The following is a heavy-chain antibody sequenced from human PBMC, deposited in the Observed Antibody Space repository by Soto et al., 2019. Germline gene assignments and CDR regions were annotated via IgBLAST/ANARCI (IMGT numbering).Heavy chain of an antibody. CDR3: AEVSAQYYYYGMDV. D-gene: IGHD3-10*01. Sequence: SETLSLTCTVSGGSISSSSYYWGWIRQPPGKGLEWIGSIYYSGSTYYNPSLKSRVTISVDTSKNQFSLKLSSVTAADTAVYYCAEVSAQYYYYGMDVWGQGTTVTVSS. CDR2: IYYSGST. CDR1: GGSISSSSYY. J-gene: IGHJ6*02. V-gene: IGHV4-39*01.